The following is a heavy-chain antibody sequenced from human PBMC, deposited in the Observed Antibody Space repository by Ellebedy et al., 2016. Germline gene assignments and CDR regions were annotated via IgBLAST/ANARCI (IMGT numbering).Heavy chain of an antibody. J-gene: IGHJ6*02. Sequence: GESLKISCAASGFTFSNYAMSWVRQAPGKGLEWVSTISGSDNRTFYADSVKGRFTISRDNSKNTVYLQMDGLRAEDTAVYYCARVSYYDILTGGYGMDVWGQGTTVTVSS. D-gene: IGHD3-9*01. CDR3: ARVSYYDILTGGYGMDV. CDR2: ISGSDNRT. CDR1: GFTFSNYA. V-gene: IGHV3-23*01.